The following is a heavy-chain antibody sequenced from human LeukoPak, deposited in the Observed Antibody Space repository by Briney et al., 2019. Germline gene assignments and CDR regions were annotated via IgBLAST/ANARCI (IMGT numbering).Heavy chain of an antibody. V-gene: IGHV3-21*01. CDR2: ISSSSSYI. Sequence: GRSLRLSCAASGFTFSSYSMNWVRQAPGKGLEWVSSISSSSSYIYYADSVKGRFTISRDNAKNSLYLQMNSLRAEDTAVYYCARDLSGYSYGYFWGQGTLVTVSS. CDR3: ARDLSGYSYGYF. D-gene: IGHD5-18*01. J-gene: IGHJ4*02. CDR1: GFTFSSYS.